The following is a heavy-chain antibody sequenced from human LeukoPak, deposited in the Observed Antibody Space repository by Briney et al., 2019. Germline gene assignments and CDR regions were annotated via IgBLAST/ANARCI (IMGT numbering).Heavy chain of an antibody. D-gene: IGHD1-26*01. CDR2: ISSRSTYI. J-gene: IGHJ4*02. CDR3: ARDSGHSNNPFDS. CDR1: GFTFSSYI. V-gene: IGHV3-21*01. Sequence: GGSLRLSCAASGFTFSSYIMNWVRQAPGKGLQWVSSISSRSTYIYYEDSVKGRFTISRDNAENSLYLRIHSLRADDTAVYYCARDSGHSNNPFDSWGQGTLVTVSS.